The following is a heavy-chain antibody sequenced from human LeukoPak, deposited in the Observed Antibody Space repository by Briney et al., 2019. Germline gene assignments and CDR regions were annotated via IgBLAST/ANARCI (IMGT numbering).Heavy chain of an antibody. CDR2: ISYDGSNK. Sequence: GGSLRLSCAASGFTFSSYGMHWVRQAPGKGLEWVAVISYDGSNKYYADSVKGRFTISRDNSKNTLYLQMNSLRAEDTAVYYCAKERTAMVNYYFDHWGQGTLVTVSS. D-gene: IGHD5-18*01. V-gene: IGHV3-30*18. CDR3: AKERTAMVNYYFDH. J-gene: IGHJ4*02. CDR1: GFTFSSYG.